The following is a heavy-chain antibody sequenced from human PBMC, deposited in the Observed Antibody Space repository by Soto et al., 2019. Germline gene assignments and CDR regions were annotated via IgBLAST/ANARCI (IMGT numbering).Heavy chain of an antibody. CDR1: GFTFSSYA. CDR2: ISGSGGST. J-gene: IGHJ5*02. D-gene: IGHD3-3*01. Sequence: EVQLLESGGGLVQPGGSLRLSCAASGFTFSSYAMSWVRQAPGKGLEWVSAISGSGGSTYYADSVKGQFTISRDNSKNTLYLQMTSPRAEDTAVYYCAKDMSDFWSGYLAKWFDPWGQGTLVTVSS. CDR3: AKDMSDFWSGYLAKWFDP. V-gene: IGHV3-23*01.